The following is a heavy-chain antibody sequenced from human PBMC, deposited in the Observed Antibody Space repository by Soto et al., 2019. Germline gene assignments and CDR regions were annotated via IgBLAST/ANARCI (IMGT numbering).Heavy chain of an antibody. D-gene: IGHD4-17*01. CDR1: GGTFSSYA. Sequence: SVNVPCKASGGTFSSYAISWVRQAPGQWLEWMGGIIPIFGTANYAHKFQGRVTITADESTSTAYMELSSLRSEDTAVYYCESSPSPHAYGDCWGDSSDYYSYYGMEVWGQATTDNVSS. CDR3: ESSPSPHAYGDCWGDSSDYYSYYGMEV. V-gene: IGHV1-69*13. J-gene: IGHJ6*02. CDR2: IIPIFGTA.